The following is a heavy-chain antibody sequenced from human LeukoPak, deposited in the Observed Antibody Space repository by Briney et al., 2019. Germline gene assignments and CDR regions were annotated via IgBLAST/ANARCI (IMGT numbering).Heavy chain of an antibody. CDR1: GYTFTSYG. Sequence: ASVQASCKASGYTFTSYGISWVRQAPGQGLEWMGWISAYNGNTNYAQKLQGRVTMTTDTSTSTAYMELRSLRSDDTAVYNCARDNKATLDCWGQGTLVTVSS. J-gene: IGHJ4*02. V-gene: IGHV1-18*01. CDR2: ISAYNGNT. D-gene: IGHD5-12*01. CDR3: ARDNKATLDC.